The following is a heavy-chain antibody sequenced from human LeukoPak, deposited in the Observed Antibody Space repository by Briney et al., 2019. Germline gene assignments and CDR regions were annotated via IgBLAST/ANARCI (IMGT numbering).Heavy chain of an antibody. CDR3: ARQSFVGAFDI. D-gene: IGHD2-21*01. CDR2: IYHSGST. V-gene: IGHV4-39*01. Sequence: SETLSLTCTVSGGSISSSSYYWGWIRQPPGKGLEWIGSIYHSGSTYYNPSLKSRVTISVDPSKNPFSLKLSSVTAADTAVYYCARQSFVGAFDIWGQGTMVTVSS. CDR1: GGSISSSSYY. J-gene: IGHJ3*02.